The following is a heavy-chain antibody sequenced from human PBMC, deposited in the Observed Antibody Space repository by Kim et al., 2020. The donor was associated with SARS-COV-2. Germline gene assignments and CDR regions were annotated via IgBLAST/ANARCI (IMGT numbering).Heavy chain of an antibody. V-gene: IGHV3-20*01. CDR2: INWNGGST. CDR3: ARVGYWGIVVVVAAPNFDI. CDR1: GFTFDDYG. Sequence: GGSLRLSCAASGFTFDDYGMSWVRQAPGKGLEWVSGINWNGGSTGYADSVKGRFTISRDNAKNSLYLQMNSLRAEDTALYHCARVGYWGIVVVVAAPNFDIWGQGTMVTVSS. D-gene: IGHD2-15*01. J-gene: IGHJ3*02.